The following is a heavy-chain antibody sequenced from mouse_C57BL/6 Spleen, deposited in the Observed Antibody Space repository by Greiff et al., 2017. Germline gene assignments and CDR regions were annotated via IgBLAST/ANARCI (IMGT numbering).Heavy chain of an antibody. CDR3: AKGDYYNPCDY. CDR2: ILPGSGST. J-gene: IGHJ2*01. Sequence: QVQLKQSGAELMKPGASVKLSCKASGYTFTGYWIEWVKQRPGHGLEWIGEILPGSGSTNYNEKFKGKATFTADTSSNTAYMQRSGLTTEDSAVYYCAKGDYYNPCDYWGQGTTLTVSS. D-gene: IGHD2-12*01. V-gene: IGHV1-9*01. CDR1: GYTFTGYW.